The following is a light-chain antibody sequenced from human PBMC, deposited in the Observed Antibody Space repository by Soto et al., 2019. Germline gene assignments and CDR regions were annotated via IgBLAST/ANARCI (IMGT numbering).Light chain of an antibody. CDR1: SSDVAGYNS. CDR2: DVS. CDR3: CSYAGSYTDV. V-gene: IGLV2-11*01. J-gene: IGLJ1*01. Sequence: QSALTQPRSVSGSPGQSVTISCTGTSSDVAGYNSVSWYQQHPRKAPKIMIYDVSERPSGVPDRFSGSKSGNTASLTISGLQAEDEADYYCCSYAGSYTDVFGTGTKLTVL.